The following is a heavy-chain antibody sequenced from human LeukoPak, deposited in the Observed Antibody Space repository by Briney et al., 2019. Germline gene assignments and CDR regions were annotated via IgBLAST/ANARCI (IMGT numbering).Heavy chain of an antibody. D-gene: IGHD6-6*01. CDR2: IRDSGGST. V-gene: IGHV3-23*01. J-gene: IGHJ4*02. CDR3: AKARGSSEVDY. CDR1: GFTFSSYA. Sequence: GGSLRLSCAASGFTFSSYAMSWVRQAPGKGLEWVSSIRDSGGSTYYADFVKGRFTISRDNSKNTLYLQMNSLRVDDTAIYYCAKARGSSEVDYWGQGTLVTVSS.